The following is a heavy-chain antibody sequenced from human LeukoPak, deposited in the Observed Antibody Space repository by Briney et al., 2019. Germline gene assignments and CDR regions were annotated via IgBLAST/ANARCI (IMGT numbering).Heavy chain of an antibody. CDR3: AREDSYGFNFDY. CDR1: GFTFSSYG. Sequence: GGSLRLSCAASGFTFSSYGMHWVRQAPGKGLEWVAVISYDGSNKYYADSVKGRFTISRDNSKNTLYLQMNSLRAEDTAVYYCAREDSYGFNFDYWGQGTLVTVSS. D-gene: IGHD5-18*01. J-gene: IGHJ4*02. CDR2: ISYDGSNK. V-gene: IGHV3-30*12.